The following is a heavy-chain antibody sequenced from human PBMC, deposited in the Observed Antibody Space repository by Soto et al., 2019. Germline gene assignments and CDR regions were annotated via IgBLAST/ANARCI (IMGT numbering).Heavy chain of an antibody. CDR3: ASDDSSSWYHFDY. Sequence: QVQLVQSGAEVKKPGSSVKVSCKASEGNFSSYTISWVRQAPGQGLEWMGMIIPILGIANYAQKFQGRVTITADKSTSTAYMELSSLRSEDTAVYYCASDDSSSWYHFDYWGQGTLVTVSS. CDR1: EGNFSSYT. J-gene: IGHJ4*02. V-gene: IGHV1-69*02. D-gene: IGHD6-13*01. CDR2: IIPILGIA.